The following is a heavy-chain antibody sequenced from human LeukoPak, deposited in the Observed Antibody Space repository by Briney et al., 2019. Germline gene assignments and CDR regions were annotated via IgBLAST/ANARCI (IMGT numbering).Heavy chain of an antibody. V-gene: IGHV4-34*01. CDR1: GGSFSGYY. CDR3: ARGTSRTDYKYYYSLGRPKNWFDP. Sequence: PSETLSLTCAVFGGSFSGYYWSWIRQPPGKGLEWIGEINHSGSTNYNPSLKSRITISVDTSKNQFSLKLSSVTAADTAVYYCARGTSRTDYKYYYSLGRPKNWFDPWGQGTLVTVSS. CDR2: INHSGST. J-gene: IGHJ5*02. D-gene: IGHD3-10*01.